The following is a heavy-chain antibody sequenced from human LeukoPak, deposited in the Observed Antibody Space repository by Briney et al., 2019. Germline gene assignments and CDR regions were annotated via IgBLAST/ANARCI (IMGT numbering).Heavy chain of an antibody. D-gene: IGHD1-1*01. V-gene: IGHV3-11*04. Sequence: GGSLRLSCATSGFTFTDYYMSWIRQAPGKGLERVSYICIRGDTIYYADSVKGRFTISRDNAKNSLYLQMNSLSAEDTAVYYCARGGTTFEHWGQGTLVTVSS. CDR2: ICIRGDTI. J-gene: IGHJ4*02. CDR1: GFTFTDYY. CDR3: ARGGTTFEH.